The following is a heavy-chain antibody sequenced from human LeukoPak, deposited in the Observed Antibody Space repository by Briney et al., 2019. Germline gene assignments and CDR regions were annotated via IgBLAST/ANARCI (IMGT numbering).Heavy chain of an antibody. Sequence: GGSLRLSCGASGFSFSNFWMSWIRQAPGKGLERVANMNPDGSATYYLDSVKGRFTISRDNAKTSVYLQMNSLRPDDTAVYYCARTLVEVPGHSDLFDFWGQGTPVTVSS. D-gene: IGHD2-2*01. CDR2: MNPDGSAT. V-gene: IGHV3-7*01. CDR1: GFSFSNFW. CDR3: ARTLVEVPGHSDLFDF. J-gene: IGHJ4*02.